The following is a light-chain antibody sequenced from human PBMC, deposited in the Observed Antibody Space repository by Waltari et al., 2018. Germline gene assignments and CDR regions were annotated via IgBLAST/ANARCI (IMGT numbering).Light chain of an antibody. V-gene: IGKV3-20*01. J-gene: IGKJ1*01. Sequence: EIVLTQSPGTLSLSPGERATLSCRASQRVSSTYLAWYQQKPGQAPRLLIYGTSSRATGIPDRFSGSVSGTDFTLTISRLEPEDFAVYYCQQYASSPSTFGQGTKVEIK. CDR1: QRVSSTY. CDR3: QQYASSPST. CDR2: GTS.